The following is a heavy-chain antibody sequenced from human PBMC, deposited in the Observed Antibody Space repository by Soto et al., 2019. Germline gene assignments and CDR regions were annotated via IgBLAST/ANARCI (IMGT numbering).Heavy chain of an antibody. CDR1: GYSFTSYG. V-gene: IGHV5-10-1*01. D-gene: IGHD4-17*01. J-gene: IGHJ6*02. Sequence: PGETRTISCKGSGYSFTSYGISWVRQMPGKGLEWMGRIDPSDSYTNYSPSFQGHVTISADKSISTAYLQWSSLKASDTATYYCARLPYGDYEYYYGMDVWGQGTTVTVSS. CDR3: ARLPYGDYEYYYGMDV. CDR2: IDPSDSYT.